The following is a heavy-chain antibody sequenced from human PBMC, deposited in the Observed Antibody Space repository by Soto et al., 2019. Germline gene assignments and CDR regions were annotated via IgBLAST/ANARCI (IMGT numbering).Heavy chain of an antibody. Sequence: SETLSLTCAVSGYSISSGYYWGWIRQTPGKGLEWMASIYHSGSTYYNPSLKSRVTISVDTSKNQLSLKLTSVTAADTAGYYCARGEATVTPGWFDHWGQGTMVTVSS. CDR3: ARGEATVTPGWFDH. D-gene: IGHD4-17*01. CDR1: GYSISSGYY. V-gene: IGHV4-38-2*01. CDR2: IYHSGST. J-gene: IGHJ5*02.